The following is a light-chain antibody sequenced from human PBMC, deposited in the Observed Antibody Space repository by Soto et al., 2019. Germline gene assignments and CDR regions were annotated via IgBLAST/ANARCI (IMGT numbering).Light chain of an antibody. V-gene: IGLV2-14*01. Sequence: QSALDQAASVSGVALQAISISCTGASSDVGGYDFVSWYQHHPGTPPKLIIYEVTHRPSGVSHRFSGSKSASTASLTISGLKVEDEADYFCGSYSSTTTREVFGTGTKV. CDR1: SSDVGGYDF. J-gene: IGLJ1*01. CDR3: GSYSSTTTREV. CDR2: EVT.